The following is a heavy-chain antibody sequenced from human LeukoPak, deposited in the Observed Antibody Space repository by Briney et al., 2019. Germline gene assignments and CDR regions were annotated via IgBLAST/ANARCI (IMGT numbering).Heavy chain of an antibody. Sequence: GASVKVSCKASGYTFTSYGISWVRQAPGQGLEWMGWISAYNGNTNYAQKLQGRVTMTTDTSTSTAYMELRSLRSDDTAVYYCAGSYDFWMVYGGNGFDPGAREPWSPSPQ. CDR2: ISAYNGNT. CDR3: AGSYDFWMVYGGNGFDP. D-gene: IGHD3-3*01. V-gene: IGHV1-18*01. CDR1: GYTFTSYG. J-gene: IGHJ5*02.